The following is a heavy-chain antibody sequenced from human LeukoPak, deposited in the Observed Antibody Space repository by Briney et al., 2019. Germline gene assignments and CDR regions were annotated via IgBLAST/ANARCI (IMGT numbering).Heavy chain of an antibody. CDR1: SGSICGFY. D-gene: IGHD4-11*01. Sequence: PSVTLSLTCTVSSGSICGFYWSWLRQPPGGGREGIGNMDKNGSTSYNPSPQSRDTISVAPSKNQCSLKLSPTTAADTAGYYCGRGYSKRGGFDFWGQGTLVTVSS. J-gene: IGHJ4*02. CDR3: GRGYSKRGGFDF. V-gene: IGHV4-59*01. CDR2: MDKNGST.